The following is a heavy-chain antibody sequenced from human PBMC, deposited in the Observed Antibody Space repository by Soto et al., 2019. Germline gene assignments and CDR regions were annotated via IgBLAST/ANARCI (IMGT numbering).Heavy chain of an antibody. J-gene: IGHJ5*02. V-gene: IGHV4-59*01. CDR1: GGSISSYY. Sequence: SETLSLTCTVSGGSISSYYWSWIRQPPGKGLEWIGYIYYSGSTNYNPSLKSRVTISVDASKNQFSLKLSSVTAADTAVYYCASSVAGYNWFDPWGQGTLVTVSS. CDR2: IYYSGST. D-gene: IGHD6-19*01. CDR3: ASSVAGYNWFDP.